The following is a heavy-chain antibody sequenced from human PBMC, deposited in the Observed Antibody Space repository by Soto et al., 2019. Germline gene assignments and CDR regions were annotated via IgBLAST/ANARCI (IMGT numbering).Heavy chain of an antibody. CDR1: GGSISSYY. D-gene: IGHD6-19*01. V-gene: IGHV4-59*01. CDR2: IYYSGST. Sequence: SETLSLTCTVSGGSISSYYWSWILQPPGKGLEWIGYIYYSGSTNYNPSLKSRVTISVDTSKNQFSLKLSSVTAADTAVYYCARDYGYSSGWPDAFDLWGQGTMVTVAS. J-gene: IGHJ3*01. CDR3: ARDYGYSSGWPDAFDL.